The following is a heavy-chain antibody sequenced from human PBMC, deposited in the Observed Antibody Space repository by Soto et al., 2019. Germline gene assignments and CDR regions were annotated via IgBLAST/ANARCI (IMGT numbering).Heavy chain of an antibody. Sequence: VESLKISCYVSVSSYNFNWIAWVRQMPGKGLEWMGIIFPGDSDTRYSPSFQGQVTISVDKSINTAYLQWSSLKASDTAMYYCATGTTMTLHFDYWGQGTLVTVSS. CDR2: IFPGDSDT. CDR3: ATGTTMTLHFDY. V-gene: IGHV5-51*01. J-gene: IGHJ4*02. D-gene: IGHD4-17*01. CDR1: VSSYNFNW.